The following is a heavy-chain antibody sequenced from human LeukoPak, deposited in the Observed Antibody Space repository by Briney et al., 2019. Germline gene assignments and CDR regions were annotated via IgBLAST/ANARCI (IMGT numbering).Heavy chain of an antibody. V-gene: IGHV3-23*01. Sequence: GGSLRLSCAASGFTSSNFAMNWGPQAPGKGQEGVSSISGSTGRTYYADSVKGRFTISRDDSKNTVYLEMNNLRAEDTALYFCAKANCGSECFYIMDVWGQGTMVTVSS. D-gene: IGHD3-16*01. J-gene: IGHJ6*02. CDR3: AKANCGSECFYIMDV. CDR1: GFTSSNFA. CDR2: ISGSTGRT.